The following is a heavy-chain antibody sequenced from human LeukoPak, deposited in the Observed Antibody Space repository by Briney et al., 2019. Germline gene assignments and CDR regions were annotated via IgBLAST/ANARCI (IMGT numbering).Heavy chain of an antibody. CDR2: IYTSGST. D-gene: IGHD2-15*01. CDR1: GVSISSGTYY. V-gene: IGHV4-61*02. J-gene: IGHJ4*02. Sequence: SETLSLTCTVSGVSISSGTYYWSWIRQPAGKGLEWIGRIYTSGSTNYNPSLKSRITISVDTSKNQFSLKLSSVTAADTAVYYCARNSCPSGSCYDNRGYFDYWGQGTLLTVSS. CDR3: ARNSCPSGSCYDNRGYFDY.